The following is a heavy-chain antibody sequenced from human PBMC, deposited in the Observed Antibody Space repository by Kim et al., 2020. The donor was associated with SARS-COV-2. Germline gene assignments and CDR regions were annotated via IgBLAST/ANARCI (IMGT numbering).Heavy chain of an antibody. CDR3: ARDSGIAAAGDEDYYYYGMDV. V-gene: IGHV4-59*13. D-gene: IGHD6-13*01. CDR2: IYYSGST. J-gene: IGHJ6*02. Sequence: SETLSLTCTVSGGSISSYYWSWIRQPPGKGLEWIGYIYYSGSTNYNPSLKSRVTISVGTSKNQFSLKLSSVTAADTAVYYCARDSGIAAAGDEDYYYYGMDVWGQGTTVTVSS. CDR1: GGSISSYY.